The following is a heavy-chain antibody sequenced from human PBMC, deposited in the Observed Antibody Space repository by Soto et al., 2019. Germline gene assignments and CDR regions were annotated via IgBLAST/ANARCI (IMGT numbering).Heavy chain of an antibody. Sequence: ASVKVSCKASGYSFTRYSITWVRQAPGQGLEWMGWISTYSGNTIYAQKFQGRVTMTRDTSTSTAYMELRTLRFDDTAVYYCANSYGDPEYFQHWGQGTLVTVSS. V-gene: IGHV1-18*01. D-gene: IGHD4-17*01. CDR1: GYSFTRYS. CDR2: ISTYSGNT. J-gene: IGHJ1*01. CDR3: ANSYGDPEYFQH.